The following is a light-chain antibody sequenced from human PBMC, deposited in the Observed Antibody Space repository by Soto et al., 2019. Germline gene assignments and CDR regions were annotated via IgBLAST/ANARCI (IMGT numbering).Light chain of an antibody. V-gene: IGKV1-5*01. CDR1: QSINSW. J-gene: IGKJ1*01. CDR3: QQYNALWT. CDR2: DAS. Sequence: FQMTQSPSTLSASVGDRVTITCRASQSINSWLAWYQQKPGKAPKLLIYDASSLESGVPSRFSGSGSGTEFTLTITSLQPGDFATYYCQQYNALWTFGQGTKVEIK.